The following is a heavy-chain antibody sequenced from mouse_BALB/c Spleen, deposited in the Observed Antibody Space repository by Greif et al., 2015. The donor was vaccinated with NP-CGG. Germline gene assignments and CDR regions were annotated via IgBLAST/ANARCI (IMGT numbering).Heavy chain of an antibody. CDR2: ILPGSGST. D-gene: IGHD2-4*01. Sequence: VQLQQSGAELMKPGASVKISCKATGYTFSSYWIEWVKQRPGHGLEWIGEILPGSGSTNYNEKFKGKATFTADTSSNTAYMQLSSLTSDDSAVYFCARYDYDAWFAYWGQGTLVTVSA. J-gene: IGHJ3*01. CDR3: ARYDYDAWFAY. CDR1: GYTFSSYW. V-gene: IGHV1-9*01.